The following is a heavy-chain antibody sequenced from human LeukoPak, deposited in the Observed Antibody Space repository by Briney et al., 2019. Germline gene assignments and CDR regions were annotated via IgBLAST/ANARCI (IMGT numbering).Heavy chain of an antibody. Sequence: ASVKVSCKASGYTFTSYYMHWVRQAPGQGLEWMGIINPSGGSTSYAQKLQGRVTMTTDTSTSTAYMELRSLRSDDTAVYYCARGMNRYYDSSGYYWGQGTLVTVSS. CDR2: INPSGGST. J-gene: IGHJ4*02. V-gene: IGHV1-46*01. CDR3: ARGMNRYYDSSGYY. CDR1: GYTFTSYY. D-gene: IGHD3-22*01.